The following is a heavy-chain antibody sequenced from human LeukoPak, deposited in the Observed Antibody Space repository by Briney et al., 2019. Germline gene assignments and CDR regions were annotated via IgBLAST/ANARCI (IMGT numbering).Heavy chain of an antibody. CDR1: GYTFTSYA. Sequence: ASVQVSCKASGYTFTSYAMHWVRQAPGQRLEWMGWINAGNGNTKYSQKFQGRVTITRDTSASTAYMELSSLRSEDTAVYYCAADFSPSHYDSSGYYYPLEPDWGQGTLVTVSS. CDR2: INAGNGNT. V-gene: IGHV1-3*01. J-gene: IGHJ4*02. CDR3: AADFSPSHYDSSGYYYPLEPD. D-gene: IGHD3-22*01.